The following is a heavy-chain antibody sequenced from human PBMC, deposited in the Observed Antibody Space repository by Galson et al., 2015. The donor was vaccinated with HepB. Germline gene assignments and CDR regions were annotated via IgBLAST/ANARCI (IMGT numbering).Heavy chain of an antibody. V-gene: IGHV3-7*03. CDR1: GFNYSSPW. CDR3: ASATRVLRYFDWSTLSHYYYYGMDV. J-gene: IGHJ6*02. Sequence: SLRLHCAASGFNYSSPWWSWAGQAPGKGLEWMANRKQDGSEKYYVDSVMGRFTISRDNAKNSLYLQMNSLRAEDTAVYYCASATRVLRYFDWSTLSHYYYYGMDVWGQGTTVTVSS. D-gene: IGHD3-9*01. CDR2: RKQDGSEK.